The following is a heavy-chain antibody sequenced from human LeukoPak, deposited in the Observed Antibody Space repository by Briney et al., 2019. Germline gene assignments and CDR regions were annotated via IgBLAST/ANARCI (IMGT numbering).Heavy chain of an antibody. CDR3: ARSILPAANAIDY. Sequence: GSLRLSCAASGFTFSDYYMNWIRQAPGKGLEWISYMSSSGSTISYADSVTGRFTVSRDNAKNSLYLQMDSLRAEDTAVYYCARSILPAANAIDYWGQGTLLTVSS. CDR2: MSSSGSTI. V-gene: IGHV3-11*04. J-gene: IGHJ4*02. D-gene: IGHD2-2*01. CDR1: GFTFSDYY.